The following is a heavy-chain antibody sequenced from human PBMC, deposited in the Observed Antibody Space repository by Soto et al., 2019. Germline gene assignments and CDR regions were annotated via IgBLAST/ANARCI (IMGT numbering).Heavy chain of an antibody. D-gene: IGHD3-10*01. J-gene: IGHJ6*03. Sequence: QVQLQESGPGLVKPSETLSLTCTVSGGSIGSYYWSWIRQPPGKGLEWIGYIYYSGSTNYNPSLKSRVTISVDTSKNQFSLKLSSVTAADTAVYYCARDMVRGARGYYYYYMDVWGKGTTVTVSS. CDR3: ARDMVRGARGYYYYYMDV. V-gene: IGHV4-59*01. CDR1: GGSIGSYY. CDR2: IYYSGST.